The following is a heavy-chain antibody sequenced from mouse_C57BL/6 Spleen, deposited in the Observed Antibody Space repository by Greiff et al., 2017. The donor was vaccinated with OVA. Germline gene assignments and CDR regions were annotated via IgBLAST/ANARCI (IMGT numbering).Heavy chain of an antibody. CDR3: ARESYRDAMDY. CDR2: ISSGSSTI. Sequence: EVQLQQSGGGLVKPGGSLKLSCAASGFTFSDYGMHWVRQAPEKGLEWVAYISSGSSTIYYADTVKGRFTISRDNAKNTLFLQMTSLRSEDTAMYYCARESYRDAMDYWGQGTSVTVSS. CDR1: GFTFSDYG. V-gene: IGHV5-17*01. D-gene: IGHD2-12*01. J-gene: IGHJ4*01.